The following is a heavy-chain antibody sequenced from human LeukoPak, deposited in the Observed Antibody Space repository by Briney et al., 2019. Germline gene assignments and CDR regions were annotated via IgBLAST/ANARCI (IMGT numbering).Heavy chain of an antibody. D-gene: IGHD2-2*02. Sequence: PGGSLRLSCAASGFTFSSYSMNWVRQAPGKGLEWVSSISSSSTYIYYADSLKGRFTISRDNAKNSLSLQMNSLRAEDTAVYYCARDTHCSSTSCYNAFDNWGQGKMVSVSS. J-gene: IGHJ3*02. CDR3: ARDTHCSSTSCYNAFDN. V-gene: IGHV3-21*01. CDR1: GFTFSSYS. CDR2: ISSSSTYI.